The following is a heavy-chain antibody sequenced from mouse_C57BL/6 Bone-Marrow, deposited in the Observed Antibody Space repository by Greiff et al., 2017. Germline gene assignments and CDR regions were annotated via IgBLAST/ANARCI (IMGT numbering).Heavy chain of an antibody. CDR3: AGSLGSILLRCFYARDY. CDR1: GYTFTSYG. CDR2: IYPRSGNT. V-gene: IGHV1-81*01. Sequence: VQLQQSGAELARPGASVKLSCKASGYTFTSYGISWVKQRTGQGLEWIGEIYPRSGNTYYNEKFKGKATLTDDKSSSTAYMEIRSLTSEGSAVYFCAGSLGSILLRCFYARDYWGQGTSVTVSS. D-gene: IGHD1-1*01. J-gene: IGHJ4*01.